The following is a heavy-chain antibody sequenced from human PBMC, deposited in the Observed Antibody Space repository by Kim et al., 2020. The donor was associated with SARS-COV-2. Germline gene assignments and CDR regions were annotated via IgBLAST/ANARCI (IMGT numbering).Heavy chain of an antibody. CDR3: ARYASGWNFFDY. D-gene: IGHD6-19*01. V-gene: IGHV4-39*01. Sequence: THYNPSLKSRVTVSADTSKTQFSLRLSSVTAADTSVYYCARYASGWNFFDYWGQGVLVTVSS. J-gene: IGHJ4*02. CDR2: T.